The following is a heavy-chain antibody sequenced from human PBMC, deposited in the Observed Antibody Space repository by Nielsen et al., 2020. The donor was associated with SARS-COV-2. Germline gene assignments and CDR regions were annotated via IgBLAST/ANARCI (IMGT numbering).Heavy chain of an antibody. J-gene: IGHJ4*02. V-gene: IGHV3-21*04. CDR2: ISSSSSYI. CDR1: GFTFSSYS. Sequence: GESLKISCAASGFTFSSYSMNWVRQAPGKGLEWVSSISSSSSYIYYADSVKGRFTISRDNAKNSLYLQMNSLRADDTAVYYCASSSSGWYLYYFDYWGQGTLVTVSS. D-gene: IGHD6-19*01. CDR3: ASSSSGWYLYYFDY.